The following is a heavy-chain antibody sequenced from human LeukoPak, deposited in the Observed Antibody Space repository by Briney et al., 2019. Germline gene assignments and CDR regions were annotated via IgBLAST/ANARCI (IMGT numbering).Heavy chain of an antibody. J-gene: IGHJ4*02. V-gene: IGHV1-69*13. CDR2: IIPIFGTA. Sequence: ASVKVSCRASGGTFSSYAISWVRQAPGQGLEWMGGIIPIFGTANYAQKFQGRVTITADESTSTAYMELSSLRSEDTAVYYCARDSSGYLFSDYWGQGTLVTVSS. CDR1: GGTFSSYA. D-gene: IGHD3-22*01. CDR3: ARDSSGYLFSDY.